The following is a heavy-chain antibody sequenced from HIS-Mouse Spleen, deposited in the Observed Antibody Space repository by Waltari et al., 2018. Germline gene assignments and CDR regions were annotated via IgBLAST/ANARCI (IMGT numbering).Heavy chain of an antibody. J-gene: IGHJ4*02. CDR1: GGSFSGYY. CDR3: ARDRLGGSGSYYFDY. CDR2: INHSGST. D-gene: IGHD3-10*01. V-gene: IGHV4-34*01. Sequence: QVQLQQWGAGLLKPSETLSLTCAVYGGSFSGYYWSWIRQPPGKGLEWIGEINHSGSTNSNPSLKSRVTISVDTSKKQFSLKLSSVTAADTAVYYCARDRLGGSGSYYFDYWGQGTLVTVSS.